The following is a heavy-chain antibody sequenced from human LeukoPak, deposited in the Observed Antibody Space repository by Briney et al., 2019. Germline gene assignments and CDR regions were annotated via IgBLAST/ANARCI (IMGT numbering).Heavy chain of an antibody. Sequence: ASVKVSCKTSGYVFTNFWMHWVRQSPGQGLEWMGRIDTYNGATDYAQKFQGRVTMTRDTSIRMAYMEMSRLKSDDTGVYYCARVSHGDNPTHFDYWGQGTLVTVSS. CDR2: IDTYNGAT. J-gene: IGHJ4*02. CDR3: ARVSHGDNPTHFDY. CDR1: GYVFTNFW. D-gene: IGHD4-17*01. V-gene: IGHV1-2*05.